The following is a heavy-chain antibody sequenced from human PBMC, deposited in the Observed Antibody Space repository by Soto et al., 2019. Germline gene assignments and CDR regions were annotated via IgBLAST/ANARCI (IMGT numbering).Heavy chain of an antibody. CDR2: INPNSGNI. CDR1: GDTFTTYD. CDR3: ARGRASGGYYLLDY. D-gene: IGHD3-10*01. V-gene: IGHV1-8*01. J-gene: IGHJ4*02. Sequence: ASVKVSCKASGDTFTTYDINWVRQATGHGLEWMGWINPNSGNIGYAQRFQGRVTMTRDTAIRTAYMEVSSLRSDDTAVYYCARGRASGGYYLLDYWGQGTLVTVSS.